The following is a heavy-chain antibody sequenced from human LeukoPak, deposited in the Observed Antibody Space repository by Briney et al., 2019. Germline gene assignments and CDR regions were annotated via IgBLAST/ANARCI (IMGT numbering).Heavy chain of an antibody. D-gene: IGHD7-27*01. CDR1: GGPFSGYY. J-gene: IGHJ4*02. CDR3: ARLWGSSGDYFDY. CDR2: INHSGST. Sequence: PSETLSLTCAVYGGPFSGYYWSWIRQPPGKGLEWIGEINHSGSTNYNPSLKSRVTISVDTSKNQFSLKLSSVTAADTAVYYCARLWGSSGDYFDYWGQGTLVTVSS. V-gene: IGHV4-34*01.